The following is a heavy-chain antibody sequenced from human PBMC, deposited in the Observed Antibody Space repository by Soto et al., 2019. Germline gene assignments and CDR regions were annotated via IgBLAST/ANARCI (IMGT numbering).Heavy chain of an antibody. J-gene: IGHJ4*02. V-gene: IGHV3-7*05. D-gene: IGHD5-18*01. CDR3: ARGPRHSDAY. CDR2: IKQDVSEE. CDR1: GFTFSTSW. Sequence: EVQLVESGGGLVQPGGSLKISCSASGFTFSTSWMSWVRQAPGKGLEWVANIKQDVSEEYYVDSVKGRFTVSRDNAKNSLYLQMNSLRVEDTAVYFCARGPRHSDAYWGLGTLVTVSS.